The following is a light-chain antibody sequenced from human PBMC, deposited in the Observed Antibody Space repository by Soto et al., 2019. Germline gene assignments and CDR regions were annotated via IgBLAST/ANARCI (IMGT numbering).Light chain of an antibody. J-gene: IGKJ3*01. V-gene: IGKV3-20*01. CDR3: QQFGTIPFT. CDR1: QSVSRTY. Sequence: EIVLTQSPGTLSLSPGERATLSCRASQSVSRTYLGWYQQKPGQAPRLLISGASNRATDIPDRFSGSGSGTDFTLTISRLAPEDFAVYYCQQFGTIPFTFGPGTKGDV. CDR2: GAS.